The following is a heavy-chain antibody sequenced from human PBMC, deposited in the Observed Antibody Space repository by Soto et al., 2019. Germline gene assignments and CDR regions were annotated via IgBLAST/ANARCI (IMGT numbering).Heavy chain of an antibody. Sequence: EVQLVESGGGLVQPGGSLRLSCAASGFTVSSNYMSWLRQARGKGLEWVSVIYSGGSTYYADSVKGRFTISRDNSKNTLYLQMNSLRAEDTAVYYCARDRTYSSGWTGLYYGMDVWGQGTTVTVSS. D-gene: IGHD6-19*01. CDR2: IYSGGST. V-gene: IGHV3-66*01. CDR3: ARDRTYSSGWTGLYYGMDV. CDR1: GFTVSSNY. J-gene: IGHJ6*02.